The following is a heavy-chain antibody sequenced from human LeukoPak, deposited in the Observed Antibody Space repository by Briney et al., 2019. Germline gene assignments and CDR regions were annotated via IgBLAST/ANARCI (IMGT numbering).Heavy chain of an antibody. CDR1: GFTFSSYS. V-gene: IGHV3-21*01. CDR3: ARGGTLSYSSSWYGG. D-gene: IGHD6-13*01. J-gene: IGHJ4*02. Sequence: GGSLRLSCAASGFTFSSYSMNWVRQAPGKGLEWVSSISSSSSYIYYADSVKGRFTISRDNAKNSLYLQMNSLRAEDTAVYYCARGGTLSYSSSWYGGWGQGTLVTVSS. CDR2: ISSSSSYI.